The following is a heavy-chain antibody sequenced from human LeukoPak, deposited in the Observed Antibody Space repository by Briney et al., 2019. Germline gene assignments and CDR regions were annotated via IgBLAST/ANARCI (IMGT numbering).Heavy chain of an antibody. CDR2: INPSGGST. J-gene: IGHJ1*01. CDR3: ARSATMVRGVLKH. V-gene: IGHV1-46*01. CDR1: GYTFTSYY. D-gene: IGHD3-10*01. Sequence: GASVKVSCKASGYTFTSYYMRWVRQAPGQGLEWIGIINPSGGSTSYAQKFQGRVTMTRDTSTSTVYMELSSLRSEDTAVYYCARSATMVRGVLKHWGQGTLVTVSS.